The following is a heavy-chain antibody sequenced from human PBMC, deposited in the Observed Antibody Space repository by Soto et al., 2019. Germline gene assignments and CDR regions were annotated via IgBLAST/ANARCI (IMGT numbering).Heavy chain of an antibody. J-gene: IGHJ6*04. V-gene: IGHV1-69*11. CDR1: RGTFSSYA. CDR2: IIPFIGTA. Sequence: GASVKVSCKASRGTFSSYAISWVRQAPGQGLECMRRIIPFIGTANHAHKFQCRVTITADEGTTTAYKDGTCLRSEGTAVYCCARFDMTTVTASYDYAMDVSDEGPTVTGSS. CDR3: ARFDMTTVTASYDYAMDV. D-gene: IGHD4-4*01.